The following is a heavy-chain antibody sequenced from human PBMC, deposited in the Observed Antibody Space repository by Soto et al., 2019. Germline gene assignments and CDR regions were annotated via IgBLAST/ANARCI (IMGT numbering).Heavy chain of an antibody. J-gene: IGHJ6*02. CDR3: ARDGDRGYDMDV. Sequence: EVQLVESGGGLVQPGGSLRLSCAASGFTFSTYNMNWVRQAPGKGLEWVSYISGRSRAIYYADSVKGRFTISRDNAKNSLYLQMNSLRDEDTAIYYCARDGDRGYDMDVWGQGTTVTVSS. CDR2: ISGRSRAI. D-gene: IGHD3-10*01. V-gene: IGHV3-48*02. CDR1: GFTFSTYN.